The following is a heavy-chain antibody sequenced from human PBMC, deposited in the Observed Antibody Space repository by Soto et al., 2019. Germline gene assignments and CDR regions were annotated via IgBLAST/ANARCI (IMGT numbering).Heavy chain of an antibody. CDR3: ASNRRDLAARQFTGVRNGFGFDP. CDR2: ISYDGSNK. Sequence: GGSLRLSCAASGFTFSSYAMHWVRQAPGKGLEWVAVISYDGSNKYYADSVKGRFTISRDNSKNTLYLQMNSLRAEDTAVYYCASNRRDLAARQFTGVRNGFGFDPWGQGTLVTVSS. V-gene: IGHV3-30-3*01. CDR1: GFTFSSYA. J-gene: IGHJ5*02. D-gene: IGHD6-6*01.